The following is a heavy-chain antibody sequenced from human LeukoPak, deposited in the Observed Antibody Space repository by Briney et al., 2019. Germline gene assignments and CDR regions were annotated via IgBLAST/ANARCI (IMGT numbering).Heavy chain of an antibody. CDR1: GFAFSIYR. D-gene: IGHD2-8*02. Sequence: GGSLRLSCAASGFAFSIYRMNWVRQAPGEGVEGVSYIHLSGTPTHYADPVKGRFSISRDNVKNSLYLQMDNLRAEDTAVYYCARDRGYTRTNTGGYPVFDLWGQGTLVTVSS. CDR3: ARDRGYTRTNTGGYPVFDL. J-gene: IGHJ4*02. V-gene: IGHV3-48*04. CDR2: IHLSGTPT.